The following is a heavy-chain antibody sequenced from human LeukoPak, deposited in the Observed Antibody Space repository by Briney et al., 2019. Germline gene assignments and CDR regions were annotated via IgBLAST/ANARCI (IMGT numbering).Heavy chain of an antibody. V-gene: IGHV3-21*01. D-gene: IGHD3-10*01. J-gene: IGHJ4*02. CDR1: GFTFSSYS. CDR3: AREYYGSGSYFGY. CDR2: ISSSSSYI. Sequence: GGSLRLSCAASGFTFSSYSMNWVRQAPGKGLEWVSSISSSSSYIYYADSVKGRFTISRDNAKNSLYLQMNSLRAEDTAVCYCAREYYGSGSYFGYWGQGTLVTVSS.